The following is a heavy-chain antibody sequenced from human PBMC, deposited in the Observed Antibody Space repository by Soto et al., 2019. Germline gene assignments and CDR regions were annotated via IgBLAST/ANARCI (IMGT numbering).Heavy chain of an antibody. CDR3: ARPRTMYYDILTGYYQH. CDR1: GFTFRSYA. Sequence: GGSLRLSCAASGFTFRSYAMHWVRQAPGKGLEWVAVISYDGSNKYYADSVKGRFTISRDNSKNTLYLQMNSLRAEDTAVYYCARPRTMYYDILTGYYQHWGQGTLVTVSS. D-gene: IGHD3-9*01. CDR2: ISYDGSNK. V-gene: IGHV3-30-3*01. J-gene: IGHJ1*01.